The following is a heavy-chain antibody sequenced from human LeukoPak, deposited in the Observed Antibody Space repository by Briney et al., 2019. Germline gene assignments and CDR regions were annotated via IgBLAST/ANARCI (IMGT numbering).Heavy chain of an antibody. Sequence: SETLSLTCTVSGGSLNYWNWIRQPPAKGLEWIGFMYHHGRIESNPSLKGRVTISTDTSKNQVSLNVMSVTAADTAVYYCARGLAGASSGAIYFDLWGRGTLVTVSS. CDR2: MYHHGRI. CDR3: ARGLAGASSGAIYFDL. J-gene: IGHJ2*01. CDR1: GGSLNY. V-gene: IGHV4-59*01. D-gene: IGHD1-26*01.